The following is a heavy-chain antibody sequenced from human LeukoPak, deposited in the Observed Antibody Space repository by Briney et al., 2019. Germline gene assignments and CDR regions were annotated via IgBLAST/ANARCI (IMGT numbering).Heavy chain of an antibody. D-gene: IGHD3-10*01. CDR1: GFSFSSYA. V-gene: IGHV3-30*04. CDR2: ISYDGSNK. Sequence: GGSLRLSCAASGFSFSSYAMHWVRQAPGKGLEWVAVISYDGSNKYYADSVKGRFTISRDNSNNTLYVQMNRLRAEDTAVYYCARDRNYYGSGSYLGDWGQGTLVTVSS. CDR3: ARDRNYYGSGSYLGD. J-gene: IGHJ4*02.